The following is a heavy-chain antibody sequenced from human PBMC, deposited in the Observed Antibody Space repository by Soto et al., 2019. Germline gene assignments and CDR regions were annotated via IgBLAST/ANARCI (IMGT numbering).Heavy chain of an antibody. V-gene: IGHV4-4*02. CDR2: IFHSGST. D-gene: IGHD1-26*01. Sequence: SETLSLTCAVFGGSISNSNSLTWVRQPPGKGLDWIGEIFHSGSTNYNSSLMGRVTISVDKANNQFSLKLSSVTAADTAVYYCAHRPIVGAAIWGQGTLVTVSS. CDR3: AHRPIVGAAI. CDR1: GGSISNSNS. J-gene: IGHJ4*02.